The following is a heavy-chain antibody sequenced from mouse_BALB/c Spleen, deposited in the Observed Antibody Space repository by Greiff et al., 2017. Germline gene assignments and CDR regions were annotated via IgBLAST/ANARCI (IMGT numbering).Heavy chain of an antibody. D-gene: IGHD4-1*01. Sequence: VQLQQSGAELVKPGASVKLSCTASGFNIKDTYMHWVKQRPEQGLEWIGRIDPANGNTKYDPKFQGKATITADTSSNTAYLQLSSLTSEDTAVYYCARAGATGQDCFDYWGQGTTLTVSA. CDR2: IDPANGNT. CDR3: ARAGATGQDCFDY. J-gene: IGHJ2*01. CDR1: GFNIKDTY. V-gene: IGHV14-3*02.